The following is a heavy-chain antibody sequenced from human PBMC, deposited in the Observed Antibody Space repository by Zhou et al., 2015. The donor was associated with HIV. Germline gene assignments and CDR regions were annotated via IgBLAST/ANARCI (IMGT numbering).Heavy chain of an antibody. D-gene: IGHD2-15*01. CDR1: GYTFTSYY. Sequence: QVQLVQSGAEVKKPGASVKVSCKASGYTFTSYYMHWVRQAPGQGLEWMGIINPSGGSTSYAQKFQGRVTMTRDTSTSTVYMELSSLRSEDTAVYYCARQYCSGGSCYSSEFDYWGQGTLVTVSS. J-gene: IGHJ4*02. CDR2: INPSGGST. V-gene: IGHV1-46*01. CDR3: ARQYCSGGSCYSSEFDY.